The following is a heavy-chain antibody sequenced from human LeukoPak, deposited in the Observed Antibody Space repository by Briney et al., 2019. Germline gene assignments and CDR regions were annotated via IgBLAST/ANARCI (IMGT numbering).Heavy chain of an antibody. CDR3: ARDSYYDSSDPNSGGDY. D-gene: IGHD3-22*01. J-gene: IGHJ4*02. Sequence: GGSLRLSCAASGFTFSSYGMHWVRQAPGKGVEWVAFIRYDGSNKYYADSVKGRFTISRDNPKNTLYLQMNSLRAEDTAVYYCARDSYYDSSDPNSGGDYWGQGTLVTVSS. V-gene: IGHV3-30*02. CDR2: IRYDGSNK. CDR1: GFTFSSYG.